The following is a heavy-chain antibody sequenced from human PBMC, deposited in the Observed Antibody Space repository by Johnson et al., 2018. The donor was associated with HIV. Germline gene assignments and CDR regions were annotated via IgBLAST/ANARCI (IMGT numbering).Heavy chain of an antibody. CDR1: GFTFSS. CDR3: AREGRHYYDSSGHAFDI. CDR2: ISYDGSNK. D-gene: IGHD3-22*01. J-gene: IGHJ3*02. V-gene: IGHV3-30*04. Sequence: QVQLVESGGGVVQPGRSLRLSCAASGFTFSSMHWDRQAPGKGLEWVAVISYDGSNKYYADSVKGRFTISRDNAKNSLYLQMNSLRAEDTAVYYCAREGRHYYDSSGHAFDIWGQGTMVTVSS.